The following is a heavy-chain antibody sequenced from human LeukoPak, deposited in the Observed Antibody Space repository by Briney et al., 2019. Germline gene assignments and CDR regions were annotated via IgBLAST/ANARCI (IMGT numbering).Heavy chain of an antibody. CDR1: GFPFSSYG. CDR3: ARDKSGYFDY. Sequence: GGSLRLSCAASGFPFSSYGMHWVRPAPGKGLEGVAVIWYDGSNKYYADSVKGRYTITRDNSKNTLYLQMNSLRAEDTAVYYCARDKSGYFDYWGQGTLVTVSS. D-gene: IGHD1-26*01. CDR2: IWYDGSNK. V-gene: IGHV3-33*01. J-gene: IGHJ4*02.